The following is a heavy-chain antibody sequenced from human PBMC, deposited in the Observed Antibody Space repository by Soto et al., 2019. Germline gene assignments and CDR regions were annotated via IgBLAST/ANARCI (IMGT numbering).Heavy chain of an antibody. CDR2: ISSNGGST. V-gene: IGHV3-64*01. Sequence: EVQLVESGGGLVQPGGSLRLSCAASGFTFSSYAMHWVRQAPGKGLEYVSAISSNGGSTYYANSVKGRFTISRDNSKNTLYLQMGSLRAEDMAVYYCARGTNYFDYWGQGTLVTVSS. CDR1: GFTFSSYA. CDR3: ARGTNYFDY. J-gene: IGHJ4*02.